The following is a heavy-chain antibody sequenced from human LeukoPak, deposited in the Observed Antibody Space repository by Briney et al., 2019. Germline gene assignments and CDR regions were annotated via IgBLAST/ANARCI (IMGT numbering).Heavy chain of an antibody. CDR1: GFTVMRHW. CDR3: VKGRISEDGLDF. Sequence: PGGSLRLSCAASGFTVMRHWVDCVRQAPGKGLDWVSSISSSGNTYYADSVKGRFTISRDNSKNMLYLQMNSLRAEDTAVYYCVKGRISEDGLDFWGQGTLVTVSS. V-gene: IGHV3-23*01. D-gene: IGHD6-13*01. CDR2: ISSSGNT. J-gene: IGHJ4*02.